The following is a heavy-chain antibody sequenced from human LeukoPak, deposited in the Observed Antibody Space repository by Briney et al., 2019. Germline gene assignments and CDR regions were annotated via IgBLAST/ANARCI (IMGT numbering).Heavy chain of an antibody. J-gene: IGHJ4*02. D-gene: IGHD1-26*01. CDR2: ISAYNGNT. V-gene: IGHV1-18*01. Sequence: ASVKVSCKASGYTFTDYGITWVRQTPTQGLQWMGWISAYNGNTNYAQDIQGRATMTTDTSTTTAYMELRNLRSDDTAVYYCARGGRWESHTDYWGQGTLVTVSP. CDR3: ARGGRWESHTDY. CDR1: GYTFTDYG.